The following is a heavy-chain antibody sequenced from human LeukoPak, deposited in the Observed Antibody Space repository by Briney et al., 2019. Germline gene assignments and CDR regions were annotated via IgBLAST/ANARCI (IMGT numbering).Heavy chain of an antibody. CDR1: GFTFSSYA. CDR3: VKDSSYDTLTGYSDYHYGMDV. D-gene: IGHD3-9*01. J-gene: IGHJ6*04. Sequence: QPGGSLRLSCSASGFTFSSYAMHWVRQAPGKGLEYVSAISSNGGSTYYAGSVKGRFTISRDSSKNTLYLQMSSLRAEDTAVYYCVKDSSYDTLTGYSDYHYGMDVWGKGTTVTVSS. CDR2: ISSNGGST. V-gene: IGHV3-64D*06.